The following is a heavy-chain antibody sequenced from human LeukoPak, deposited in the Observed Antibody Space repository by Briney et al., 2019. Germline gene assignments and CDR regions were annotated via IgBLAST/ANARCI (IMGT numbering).Heavy chain of an antibody. J-gene: IGHJ4*02. V-gene: IGHV2-5*01. Sequence: SGPTLVNPTQTLTLTCTFSGFSLATSRVGVGWIRQPPGKALEWLALIYWNDNKRYSPSLRSRLTVTKDTSKTQVFLTITKMDPVDTATYYCAHGYGDYDPYFDYWGQGTLVTVSS. CDR1: GFSLATSRVG. D-gene: IGHD4-17*01. CDR3: AHGYGDYDPYFDY. CDR2: IYWNDNK.